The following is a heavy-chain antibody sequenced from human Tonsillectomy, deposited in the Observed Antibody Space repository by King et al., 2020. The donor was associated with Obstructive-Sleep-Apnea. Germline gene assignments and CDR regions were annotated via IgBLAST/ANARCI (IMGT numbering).Heavy chain of an antibody. J-gene: IGHJ4*02. V-gene: IGHV4-59*08. CDR1: GGSISSYY. Sequence: VQLQESGPGLVKPSETLSLTCTVSGGSISSYYWSWIRQPPGKGLEWIGYIYYSGSTNYNPSLKSRVTISVDTSKNQFSLKLSSVTAADTAAYYCARHGPAYYYDSSGYYFYFDYWGQGTLVTVSS. CDR3: ARHGPAYYYDSSGYYFYFDY. CDR2: IYYSGST. D-gene: IGHD3-22*01.